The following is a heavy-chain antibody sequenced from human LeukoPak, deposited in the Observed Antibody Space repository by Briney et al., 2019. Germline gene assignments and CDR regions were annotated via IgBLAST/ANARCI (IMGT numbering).Heavy chain of an antibody. J-gene: IGHJ5*02. V-gene: IGHV3-23*01. D-gene: IGHD6-13*01. CDR3: AKENWYLYNNNWYKTWFDP. CDR1: GFTFSNFV. CDR2: IDGGGGST. Sequence: GGSLRLSCAASGFTFSNFVMSWVRQAPGKGLEWVSYIDGGGGSTNYADSVKGRYTISRDNSKNTLYLQMNSLRAEDTAIYYCAKENWYLYNNNWYKTWFDPWGQGTLVTVSS.